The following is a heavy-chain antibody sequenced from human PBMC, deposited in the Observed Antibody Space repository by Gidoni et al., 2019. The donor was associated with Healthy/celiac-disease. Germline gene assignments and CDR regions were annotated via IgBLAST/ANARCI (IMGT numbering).Heavy chain of an antibody. CDR1: GFTFSSYA. D-gene: IGHD3-10*01. V-gene: IGHV3-30*04. Sequence: QVQLVESGGGVVQPGRSLRLTCAASGFTFSSYAMHWVRQAPGKGLEWVAVISYDGSNKYYADSVKSRFTISRDNSKNTLYLQMNSLRAEDTAVYYCARERVWFGEFYYYYYGMDVWGQGTTVTVSS. J-gene: IGHJ6*02. CDR2: ISYDGSNK. CDR3: ARERVWFGEFYYYYYGMDV.